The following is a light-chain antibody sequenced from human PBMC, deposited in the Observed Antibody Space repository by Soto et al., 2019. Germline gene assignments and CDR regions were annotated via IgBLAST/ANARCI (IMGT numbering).Light chain of an antibody. Sequence: DIQMTQSPSSLSASVGDRVTISCRASQNIFTYLNWYQQKPGKAPNLLIFAASTLRSGVPSRFSGSGSGTDFTLTISSLQPEDFASYYCQQSFSTPPTFGQGTKVDIK. J-gene: IGKJ1*01. CDR2: AAS. V-gene: IGKV1-39*01. CDR3: QQSFSTPPT. CDR1: QNIFTY.